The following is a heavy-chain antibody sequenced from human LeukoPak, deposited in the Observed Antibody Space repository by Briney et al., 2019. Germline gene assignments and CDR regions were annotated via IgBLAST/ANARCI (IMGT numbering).Heavy chain of an antibody. CDR2: ISYDGSNK. J-gene: IGHJ3*02. D-gene: IGHD1-26*01. Sequence: GGSLRLSCAASGFTFSSYGMHWVRQAPGKGLEWVAVISYDGSNKYYADSVKGRFTISRDNSKNTLYLQMNSLRAEDTAVYYCARGSSSYSSAFDIWGQGTMVTVSS. CDR3: ARGSSSYSSAFDI. CDR1: GFTFSSYG. V-gene: IGHV3-30*03.